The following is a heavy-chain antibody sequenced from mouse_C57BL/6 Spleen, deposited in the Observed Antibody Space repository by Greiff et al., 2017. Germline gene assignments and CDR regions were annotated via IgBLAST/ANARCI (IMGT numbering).Heavy chain of an antibody. CDR2: IYPSDSET. Sequence: QVQLQQPGAELVRPGSSVKLSCKASGYTFTSYWMDWVKQRPGQGLEWIGNIYPSDSETHYNQKFKDKATLTVDKSSSTAYMPLSSLTSEDSAVYYCARCKGDAMDYWGQGTSVTVSS. CDR1: GYTFTSYW. CDR3: ARCKGDAMDY. J-gene: IGHJ4*01. V-gene: IGHV1-61*01.